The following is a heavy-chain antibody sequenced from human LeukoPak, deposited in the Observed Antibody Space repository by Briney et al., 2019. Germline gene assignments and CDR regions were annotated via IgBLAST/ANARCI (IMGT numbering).Heavy chain of an antibody. J-gene: IGHJ4*02. Sequence: PGGSLRLSCAASGFTFSDHYMDWVRQAPGKGLEWVGRTRNKANSYTTEYAASVKGRFTISRDDSKNSLYLQMNSPKTEDTAVYYCARAESMVRGVIITPYWGQGTLVTVSS. CDR1: GFTFSDHY. CDR3: ARAESMVRGVIITPY. D-gene: IGHD3-10*01. CDR2: TRNKANSYTT. V-gene: IGHV3-72*01.